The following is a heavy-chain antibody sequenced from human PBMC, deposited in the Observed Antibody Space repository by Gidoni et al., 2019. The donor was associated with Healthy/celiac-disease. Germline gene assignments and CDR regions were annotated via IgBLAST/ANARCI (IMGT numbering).Heavy chain of an antibody. Sequence: QVQLVQSGAEVKKPGASVKVSCKASGYTFTSYAMHWVRQAPGQRLEWMGWINAGNGNTKYSQKFQGRVTITRDTSASTAYMELSSLRSEDTAVYYCAREFTGGDYYYGMDVWGQGTTVTVSS. CDR3: AREFTGGDYYYGMDV. CDR2: INAGNGNT. J-gene: IGHJ6*02. CDR1: GYTFTSYA. V-gene: IGHV1-3*01. D-gene: IGHD3-10*01.